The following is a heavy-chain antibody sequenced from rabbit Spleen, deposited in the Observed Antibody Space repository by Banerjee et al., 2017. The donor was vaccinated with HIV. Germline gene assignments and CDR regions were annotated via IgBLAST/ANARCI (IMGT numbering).Heavy chain of an antibody. Sequence: QSLEESGGGLVQPEGSLILTCKASGFSFSSNDYMCWVRQAPGKGLEWIACTAGGRSTFTYYASWAKGRFTISKASSTTVTLQMTSLTAADTATYFCARDTATSFSTYGMDLWGPGTLVTVS. CDR1: GFSFSSNDY. J-gene: IGHJ6*01. D-gene: IGHD1-1*01. CDR3: ARDTATSFSTYGMDL. CDR2: TAGGRSTFT. V-gene: IGHV1S40*01.